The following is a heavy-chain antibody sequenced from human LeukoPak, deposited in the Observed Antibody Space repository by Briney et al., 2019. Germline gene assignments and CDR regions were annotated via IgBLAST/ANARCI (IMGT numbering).Heavy chain of an antibody. V-gene: IGHV4-38-2*01. CDR3: ARVADGSYHDQDYYYYYMDV. Sequence: PGGFLRLSCAASGFTFSDYNMRWIRQPPGKGLEWIGSIYYSGSTYYNPSLKSRVTISVDTSKNQFSLKLSSVTAADTAVYYCARVADGSYHDQDYYYYYMDVWGKGTTVTVSS. J-gene: IGHJ6*03. CDR1: GFTFSDYN. D-gene: IGHD1-26*01. CDR2: IYYSGST.